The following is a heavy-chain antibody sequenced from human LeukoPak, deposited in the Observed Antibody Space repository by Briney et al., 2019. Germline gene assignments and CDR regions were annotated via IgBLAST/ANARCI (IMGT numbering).Heavy chain of an antibody. D-gene: IGHD1-1*01. Sequence: SETPSLTCTVSGGSISSGGYSWSWIRQPPGKGLEWIGYIYHSGSTYYNPSLKSRVTISVDRSKNQFSLKLSSVTAADTAVYYCARGGDGIYFDYWGQGTLVTVSS. CDR3: ARGGDGIYFDY. J-gene: IGHJ4*02. CDR2: IYHSGST. CDR1: GGSISSGGYS. V-gene: IGHV4-30-2*01.